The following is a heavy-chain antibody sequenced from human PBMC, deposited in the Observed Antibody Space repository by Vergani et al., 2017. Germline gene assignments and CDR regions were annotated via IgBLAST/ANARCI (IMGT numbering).Heavy chain of an antibody. CDR1: GGSLSGYF. V-gene: IGHV4-59*01. Sequence: QVQLQESGPGLVRPSATLSLSCTVSGGSLSGYFWNWIRQTPGEGLEWIGYAGDSGYVNDNPSLKTRVSMSSDTSNNQFALMLSSVTVADTAVYYCARSIVSRNPPDYFDNWGQGTLVTVSS. J-gene: IGHJ4*02. CDR2: AGDSGYV. D-gene: IGHD1-14*01. CDR3: ARSIVSRNPPDYFDN.